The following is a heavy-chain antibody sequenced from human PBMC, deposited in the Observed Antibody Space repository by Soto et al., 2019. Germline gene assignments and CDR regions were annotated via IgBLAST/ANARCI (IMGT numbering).Heavy chain of an antibody. Sequence: PGGSLRLSCAASGFTFSSYSMNWVRQAPGKGLEWVSSISSSSSYIYYADSVKGRFTISRYNAKNSLYLQINSLRAEDTAVYYCARDRVVYDSSGYSYFDYWGQGTLVTVSS. J-gene: IGHJ4*02. CDR1: GFTFSSYS. V-gene: IGHV3-21*01. CDR3: ARDRVVYDSSGYSYFDY. D-gene: IGHD3-22*01. CDR2: ISSSSSYI.